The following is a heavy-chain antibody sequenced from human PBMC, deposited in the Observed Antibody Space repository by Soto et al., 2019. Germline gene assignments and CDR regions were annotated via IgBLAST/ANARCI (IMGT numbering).Heavy chain of an antibody. D-gene: IGHD6-19*01. J-gene: IGHJ4*02. Sequence: LRLSCSASGFTFSNYGMHWVRQAPGKGLEFVSAIISNGGTTYYADSVRGRFTISRDNSKNTLFLQMSSLRADDTAVYYCVKDRSLAVAVLYYFDYWGQGTLVTVSS. CDR1: GFTFSNYG. V-gene: IGHV3-64D*06. CDR2: IISNGGTT. CDR3: VKDRSLAVAVLYYFDY.